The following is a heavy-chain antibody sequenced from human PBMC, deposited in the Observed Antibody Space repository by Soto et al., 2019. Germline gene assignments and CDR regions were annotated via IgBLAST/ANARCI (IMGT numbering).Heavy chain of an antibody. CDR1: GYTFTSYY. CDR3: ARGGLRYSGSYYYYGMDV. D-gene: IGHD1-26*01. Sequence: QVQLVQSGAEVKKPGASVKVSCKASGYTFTSYYMHWVRQAPGQGLEWMGIINPSGGSTSYTQKFQGRVTMTRDTSTSTVYMELSSLRSEDTAVYYCARGGLRYSGSYYYYGMDVWGQGTTVTVSS. CDR2: INPSGGST. V-gene: IGHV1-46*01. J-gene: IGHJ6*02.